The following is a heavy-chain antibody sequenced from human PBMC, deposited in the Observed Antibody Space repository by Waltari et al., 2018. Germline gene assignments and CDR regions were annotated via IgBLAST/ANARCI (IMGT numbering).Heavy chain of an antibody. D-gene: IGHD3-10*01. CDR1: GFTFNTYW. V-gene: IGHV3-7*01. Sequence: EVQLVESGGGLVQPGGSLRLLCASYGFTFNTYWIKWIRQAPGKGLEWVANINPDGSQKFYLDSVKGRFTVSRDNAQNSLYLQMNNLRAEDTAVYYCTTLARGESGDYWGQGTLVTVSS. CDR2: INPDGSQK. CDR3: TTLARGESGDY. J-gene: IGHJ4*02.